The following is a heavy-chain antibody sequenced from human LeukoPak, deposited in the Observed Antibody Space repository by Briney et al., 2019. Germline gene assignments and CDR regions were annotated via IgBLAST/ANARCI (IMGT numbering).Heavy chain of an antibody. CDR1: GFPLYHYY. V-gene: IGHV3-74*01. CDR2: ITSGGSST. Sequence: GVPLTLPCGVSGFPLYHYYVFCVRQARGKGRVWVSHITSGGSSTNYADSVKGRFTISRDNAKNTLYLQMNSLRVEDTAVYYCGRDWFGEHIWGQGTLVTVSS. J-gene: IGHJ4*02. D-gene: IGHD3-10*01. CDR3: GRDWFGEHI.